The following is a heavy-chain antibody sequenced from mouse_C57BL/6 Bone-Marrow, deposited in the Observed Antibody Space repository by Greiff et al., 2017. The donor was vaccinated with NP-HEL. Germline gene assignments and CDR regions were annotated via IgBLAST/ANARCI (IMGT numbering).Heavy chain of an antibody. V-gene: IGHV1-85*01. CDR1: GYTFTSYD. CDR2: IYPRDGST. D-gene: IGHD2-10*02. CDR3: AREGNSYGNYEGDAMDY. Sequence: QVQLKQSGPELVKPGASVKLSCKASGYTFTSYDINWVKQRPGQGLEWIGWIYPRDGSTKYNEKFKGKATLTVDTSSSTAYMELHSLTSEDSAVYFCAREGNSYGNYEGDAMDYWGQGTSVTVSS. J-gene: IGHJ4*01.